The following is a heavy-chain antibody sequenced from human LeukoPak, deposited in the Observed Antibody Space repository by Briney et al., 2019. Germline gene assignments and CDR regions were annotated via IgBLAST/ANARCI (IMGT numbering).Heavy chain of an antibody. J-gene: IGHJ5*02. CDR1: GGSISSSSYY. D-gene: IGHD6-19*01. Sequence: SETLSLTCTVSGGSISSSSYYWGWIRQPPGKGLEWIGSIYYSGSTYYNPSLKSRVTISVDTSKNQFSLKLSSVTAADTAVYYCARRPKMGGSSGWYRGYGWFDPWGQGTLVTVSS. CDR2: IYYSGST. V-gene: IGHV4-39*07. CDR3: ARRPKMGGSSGWYRGYGWFDP.